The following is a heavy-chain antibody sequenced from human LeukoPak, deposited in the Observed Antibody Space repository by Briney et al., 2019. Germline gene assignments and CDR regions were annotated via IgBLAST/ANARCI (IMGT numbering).Heavy chain of an antibody. CDR1: GGSISSYY. V-gene: IGHV4-59*01. Sequence: PSETLSLTCTVSGGSISSYYWSWIRQPPGKGLECIGYIYYSGSTNYNPSLKSRVTISVDTSKSQFSLKLSSVTAADTAVYYCARGYYGSGSYGRFDYWGQGTLVTVSS. J-gene: IGHJ4*02. CDR2: IYYSGST. CDR3: ARGYYGSGSYGRFDY. D-gene: IGHD3-10*01.